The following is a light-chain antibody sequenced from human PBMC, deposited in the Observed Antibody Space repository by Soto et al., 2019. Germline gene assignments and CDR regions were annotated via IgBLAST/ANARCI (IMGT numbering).Light chain of an antibody. V-gene: IGLV1-44*01. CDR1: SSNIGRNP. CDR3: ASWDDSLSGPL. CDR2: SNN. J-gene: IGLJ3*02. Sequence: QSVLTQPPSASGTPGQRVTISCSGSSSNIGRNPVSWYQQLPGTAPTVVIYSNNQRPSGVPDRFSGSKSGTSASLAVNGLQSEDEADYYCASWDDSLSGPLFGGGTKVTVL.